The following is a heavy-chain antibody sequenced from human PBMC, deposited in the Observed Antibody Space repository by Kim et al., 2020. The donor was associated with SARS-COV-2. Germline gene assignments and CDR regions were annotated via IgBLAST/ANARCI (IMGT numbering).Heavy chain of an antibody. D-gene: IGHD2-15*01. CDR3: ARVPGLGYCSGGSCYSGY. J-gene: IGHJ4*02. V-gene: IGHV3-21*01. Sequence: GGSLRLSCAASGFTFSSYSMNWVRQAPGKGLEWVSSISSSSSYIYYADSVKGRFTISRDNAKNSLYLQMNSLRAEDTAVYYCARVPGLGYCSGGSCYSGYWGQGTLVTVSS. CDR2: ISSSSSYI. CDR1: GFTFSSYS.